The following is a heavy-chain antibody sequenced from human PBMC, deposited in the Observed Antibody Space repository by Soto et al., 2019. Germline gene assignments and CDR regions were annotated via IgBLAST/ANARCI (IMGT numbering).Heavy chain of an antibody. CDR1: GFTFSSYG. CDR2: IWYDGSNK. Sequence: PGGSLRLSCAASGFTFSSYGMHWVRQAPGKGLEWVAVIWYDGSNKYYADSVKGRFTISRDNSKNTLYLQMNSLRAEDTAVYYCARARLPYVTLYFDYWGQGTLVTVSS. J-gene: IGHJ4*02. CDR3: ARARLPYVTLYFDY. V-gene: IGHV3-33*01. D-gene: IGHD3-10*02.